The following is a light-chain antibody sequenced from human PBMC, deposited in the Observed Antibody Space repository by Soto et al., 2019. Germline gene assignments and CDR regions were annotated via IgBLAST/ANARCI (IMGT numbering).Light chain of an antibody. CDR1: QSVSSSY. CDR2: GAS. CDR3: QQYGGSPPT. V-gene: IGKV3-20*01. Sequence: EIVLTQSPGTLSSSPGERATLSCRASQSVSSSYLAWYQQKPGQAPRLLIYGASTRATGIPARFSGSGSGTDFTLSISRLEPEDFAVYYCQQYGGSPPTFGGGTKVDIK. J-gene: IGKJ4*01.